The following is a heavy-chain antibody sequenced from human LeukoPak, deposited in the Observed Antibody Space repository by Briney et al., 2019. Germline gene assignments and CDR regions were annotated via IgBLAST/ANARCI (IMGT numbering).Heavy chain of an antibody. J-gene: IGHJ4*02. CDR1: GFTFSSYA. D-gene: IGHD3-3*01. CDR2: VSGGGHNT. Sequence: GGSLRLSCVASGFTFSSYAMSWVRQAPGKGLEWVSVVSGGGHNTYYADSVKGRFTMSRDNSKRTVYLQMNSLEAEDTAVYYSAEVWSSWYYPFVSWGQGTLVTVSS. CDR3: AEVWSSWYYPFVS. V-gene: IGHV3-23*01.